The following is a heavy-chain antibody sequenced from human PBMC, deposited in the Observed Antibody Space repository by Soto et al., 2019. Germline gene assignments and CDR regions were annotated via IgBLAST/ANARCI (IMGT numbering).Heavy chain of an antibody. D-gene: IGHD3-16*01. V-gene: IGHV4-59*08. Sequence: GKGLEWIGYIYYSGSTNYNPSLKSRVTISVDTSKNQFSLKLSSVTAADTAVYSCARHWALGHPPDFWGQGTLVTVS. CDR2: IYYSGST. CDR3: ARHWALGHPPDF. J-gene: IGHJ4*02.